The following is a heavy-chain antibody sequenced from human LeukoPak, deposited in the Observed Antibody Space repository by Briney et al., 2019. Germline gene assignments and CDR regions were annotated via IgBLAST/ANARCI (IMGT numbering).Heavy chain of an antibody. CDR1: GGTFSSYA. CDR3: ARELRYCSGGSCYRGLDY. Sequence: SVKVSCKASGGTFSSYAISWVRQAPGQGLEWIGGIIPIFGTANYPQKFQGRVTITTDESTSTAYMELSSLRSEDTAVYYCARELRYCSGGSCYRGLDYWGQGTLVTVSS. D-gene: IGHD2-15*01. CDR2: IIPIFGTA. J-gene: IGHJ4*02. V-gene: IGHV1-69*05.